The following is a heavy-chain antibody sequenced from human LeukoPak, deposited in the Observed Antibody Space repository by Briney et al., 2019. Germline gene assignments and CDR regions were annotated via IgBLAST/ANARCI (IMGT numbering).Heavy chain of an antibody. CDR2: ISWNSGSI. CDR3: AKGEVYYYDSSGYYSGGDY. Sequence: GGSLRLSCAASGFTFDDYAMHWVRQAPGKGLEWVSGISWNSGSIGYADSVKGRFTISRDNAKNSLYLQINSLRAEDTALYYRAKGEVYYYDSSGYYSGGDYWGQGTLVTVSS. CDR1: GFTFDDYA. J-gene: IGHJ4*02. D-gene: IGHD3-22*01. V-gene: IGHV3-9*01.